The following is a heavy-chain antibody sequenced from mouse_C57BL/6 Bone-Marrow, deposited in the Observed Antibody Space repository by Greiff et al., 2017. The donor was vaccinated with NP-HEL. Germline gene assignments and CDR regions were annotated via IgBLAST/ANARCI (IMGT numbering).Heavy chain of an antibody. CDR2: IHPSDSDT. V-gene: IGHV1-74*01. CDR1: GYTFTSYW. D-gene: IGHD1-1*01. CDR3: AIKALITTEGYFDV. Sequence: QVQLKQPGAELVKPGASVKVSCKASGYTFTSYWMHWVKQRPGQGLEWIGRIHPSDSDTNYNQKFKGKATLTVDKSSSTAYMQLSSLTSEDSAVYYCAIKALITTEGYFDVWGTGTTVTVSS. J-gene: IGHJ1*03.